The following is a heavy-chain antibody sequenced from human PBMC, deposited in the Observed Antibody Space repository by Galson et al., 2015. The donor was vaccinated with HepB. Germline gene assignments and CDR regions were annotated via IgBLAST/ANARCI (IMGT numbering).Heavy chain of an antibody. J-gene: IGHJ3*02. CDR2: IIPIFGTA. V-gene: IGHV1-69*13. CDR3: ATSTYYDFWSGYYRQGAFDI. CDR1: GYTLTELS. Sequence: SVKVSCKVSGYTLTELSMHWVRQAPGKGLEWMGGIIPIFGTANYAQKFQGRVTITADESTSTAYMELSSLRSEDTAVYYCATSTYYDFWSGYYRQGAFDIWGQGTMVTVSS. D-gene: IGHD3-3*01.